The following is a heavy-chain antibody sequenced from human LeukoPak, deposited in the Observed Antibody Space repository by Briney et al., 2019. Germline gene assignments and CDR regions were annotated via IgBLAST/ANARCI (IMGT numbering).Heavy chain of an antibody. CDR3: ARVRSIRGNSESHFDY. Sequence: PSETLSLTCTVSVYSISSGYYWGWIRQPPGKGLGWIGSSYHSGRTYYNPYLKSRVTISVDTSKNQFSLKLSSVTAADTAVYYCARVRSIRGNSESHFDYWGQGTLVTVSS. J-gene: IGHJ4*02. V-gene: IGHV4-38-2*02. CDR2: SYHSGRT. CDR1: VYSISSGYY. D-gene: IGHD4-23*01.